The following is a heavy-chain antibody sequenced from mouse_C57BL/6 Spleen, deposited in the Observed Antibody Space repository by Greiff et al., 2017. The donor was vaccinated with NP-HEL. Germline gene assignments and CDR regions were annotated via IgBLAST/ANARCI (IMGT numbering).Heavy chain of an antibody. V-gene: IGHV1-82*01. CDR3: AKYGYDGGVDY. Sequence: QVQLQQSGPELVKPGASVKISCKASGYAFSSSWMNWVKQRPGKGLEWIGRIYPGDGDTNYNGKFKGKATLTADKSSSTAYMQLSSLTSEDSAVYFCAKYGYDGGVDYWGQGTTLTVSS. CDR1: GYAFSSSW. J-gene: IGHJ2*01. D-gene: IGHD2-2*01. CDR2: IYPGDGDT.